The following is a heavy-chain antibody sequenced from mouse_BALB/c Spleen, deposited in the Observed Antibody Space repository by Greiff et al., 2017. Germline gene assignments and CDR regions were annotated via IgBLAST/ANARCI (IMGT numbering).Heavy chain of an antibody. CDR3: ARPGITTVVAPDY. CDR2: ISSGGST. Sequence: DVKLVESGGGLVKPGGSLKLSCAASGFTFSSYAMSWVRQTPEKRLEWVASISSGGSTYYPDSVKGRFTISRDNARNILYLQMSSLRSEDTAMYYCARPGITTVVAPDYWGQGTTLTVSS. CDR1: GFTFSSYA. V-gene: IGHV5-6-5*01. D-gene: IGHD1-1*01. J-gene: IGHJ2*01.